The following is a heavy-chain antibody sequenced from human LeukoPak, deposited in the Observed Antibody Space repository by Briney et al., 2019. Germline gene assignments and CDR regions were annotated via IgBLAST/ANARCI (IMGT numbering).Heavy chain of an antibody. D-gene: IGHD4-17*01. CDR1: GGSISSGGYS. CDR2: TYHSGST. CDR3: ARVNMGYGDYYGMDV. Sequence: PSETLSLTCAVSGGSISSGGYSWSWIRQPPGKGLEWIGYTYHSGSTYYNPSLKSRVTISVDRSKNQFSLKLSSVTAADTAVYYCARVNMGYGDYYGMDVWGQGTTVTVSS. J-gene: IGHJ6*02. V-gene: IGHV4-30-2*01.